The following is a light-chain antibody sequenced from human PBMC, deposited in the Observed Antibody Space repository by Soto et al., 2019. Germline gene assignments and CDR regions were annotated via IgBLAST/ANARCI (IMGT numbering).Light chain of an antibody. CDR3: QQANGFPPLT. CDR2: AAS. CDR1: QPVSNW. Sequence: DIQMTQSPSSVSASVGDRVTITCRASQPVSNWLAWYQQKPGKAPKLLIYAASKLQIGVPSRFSGSGSGTDFTLTISLLQPEDLGTYYCQQANGFPPLTFGGGTTVEIK. J-gene: IGKJ4*01. V-gene: IGKV1-12*01.